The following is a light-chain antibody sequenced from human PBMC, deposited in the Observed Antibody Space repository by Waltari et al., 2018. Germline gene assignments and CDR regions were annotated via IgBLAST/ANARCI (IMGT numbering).Light chain of an antibody. V-gene: IGLV1-40*01. CDR1: KSNIGADFD. Sequence: QSVLTQPPSVSGAPGQRVTISCSGTKSNIGADFDVHWYQQVPGTAPNLLLHSFSIRPSGVSDRSSGFKPGASASLVITGLQAEDEAMYYCQSYDTTLSAVVFGGGTRLTV. CDR3: QSYDTTLSAVV. J-gene: IGLJ2*01. CDR2: SFS.